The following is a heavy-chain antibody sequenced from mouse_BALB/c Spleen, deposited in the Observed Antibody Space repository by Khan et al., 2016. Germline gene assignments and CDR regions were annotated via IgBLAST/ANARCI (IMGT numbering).Heavy chain of an antibody. CDR2: INSNGGNT. D-gene: IGHD1-1*01. CDR3: AREGIYSGYTLDY. Sequence: EVQLVESGGGLVRPGGSLKLSCAASGFTFSHHGMSWVRQTPDKRLELVASINSNGGNTYYPDSVKGRFTISRDNAKNTLYLQMSSLKSEDTAIXSCAREGIYSGYTLDYWGQGTSVTVSS. J-gene: IGHJ4*01. CDR1: GFTFSHHG. V-gene: IGHV5-6-3*01.